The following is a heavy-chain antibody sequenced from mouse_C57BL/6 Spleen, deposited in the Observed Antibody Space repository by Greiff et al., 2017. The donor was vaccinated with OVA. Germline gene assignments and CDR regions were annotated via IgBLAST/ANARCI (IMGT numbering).Heavy chain of an antibody. J-gene: IGHJ2*01. CDR1: GYTFTSYW. CDR2: INPSNGGT. V-gene: IGHV1-53*01. D-gene: IGHD2-1*01. CDR3: AREGAHGNYYFDY. Sequence: VQLKQPGTELVKPGASVKLSCKASGYTFTSYWMHWVKQRPGQGLEWIGNINPSNGGTNYNEKFKSKATLTVDKSSSTAYMQLSSLTSEDSAVYYCAREGAHGNYYFDYWGQGTTLTVSS.